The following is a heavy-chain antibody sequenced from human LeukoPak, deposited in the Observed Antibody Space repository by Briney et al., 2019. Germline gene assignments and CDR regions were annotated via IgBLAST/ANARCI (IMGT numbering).Heavy chain of an antibody. J-gene: IGHJ4*02. CDR2: IYYTGST. D-gene: IGHD3-10*01. Sequence: SETLSLTCTVSGGSISGGGYYWSWIRQHPGKGLEWIGYIYYTGSTYYNPSLKSRVSISVDTSKNQFSLRLNSVTAADTAVYYCARRRLGGPHYFDYWGQGTLVTVSS. CDR1: GGSISGGGYY. V-gene: IGHV4-31*03. CDR3: ARRRLGGPHYFDY.